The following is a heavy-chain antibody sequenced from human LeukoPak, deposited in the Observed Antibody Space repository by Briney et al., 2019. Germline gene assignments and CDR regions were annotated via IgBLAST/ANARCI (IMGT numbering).Heavy chain of an antibody. CDR3: ARDVSCGGDCPNWFDP. CDR2: ISAYNGNT. CDR1: GGTFSSYA. J-gene: IGHJ5*02. D-gene: IGHD2-21*01. V-gene: IGHV1-18*01. Sequence: ASVKVSCKASGGTFSSYAISWLRQAPGQGLEWMGWISAYNGNTNYAQKLQGRVTMTTDTSTSTAYMELRSLRSDDTAVYYCARDVSCGGDCPNWFDPWGQGTLVTVPS.